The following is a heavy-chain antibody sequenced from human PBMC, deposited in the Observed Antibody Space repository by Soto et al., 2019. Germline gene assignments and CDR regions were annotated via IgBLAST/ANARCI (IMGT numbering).Heavy chain of an antibody. J-gene: IGHJ6*03. V-gene: IGHV4-59*01. CDR3: ARGGDDSWSGYPEPGYMDV. D-gene: IGHD3-3*01. Sequence: SETLSLTCTVSGGSISSYYWSWIRQPPGKGLEWIGYIYYSGSTNYNPSLKSRVTISVDTSKNQFSLKLSSVTAADTAVYYCARGGDDSWSGYPEPGYMDVWGKGTTVTVSS. CDR1: GGSISSYY. CDR2: IYYSGST.